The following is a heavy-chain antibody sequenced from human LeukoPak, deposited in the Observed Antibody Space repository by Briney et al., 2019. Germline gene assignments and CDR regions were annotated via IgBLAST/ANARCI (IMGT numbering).Heavy chain of an antibody. CDR2: IRYDGSNK. V-gene: IGHV3-30*02. J-gene: IGHJ5*02. CDR3: ARGIVTGTTNWFDP. Sequence: GGSLRLSCAASGFTFSSYGMHWVRQAPGKGLEWVAFIRYDGSNKYYADSVKGRFTISRDNSKNTLYLQMNSLRAEDTAVYHCARGIVTGTTNWFDPWGQGTLVTVS. CDR1: GFTFSSYG. D-gene: IGHD1-20*01.